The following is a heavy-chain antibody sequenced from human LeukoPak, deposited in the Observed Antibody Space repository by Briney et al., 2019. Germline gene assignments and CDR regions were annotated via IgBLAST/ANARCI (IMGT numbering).Heavy chain of an antibody. Sequence: PGGSLRLSCAASGFTFSNSWMTWVRQASGKGLEWVTSIRKDGSEKFYVDSVRGRFTVSRDNAQNSLYLQMISLRAEDTAVYYCLQYDSGSAWGQGTLVTVSS. CDR2: IRKDGSEK. V-gene: IGHV3-7*01. D-gene: IGHD3-10*01. J-gene: IGHJ5*02. CDR3: LQYDSGSA. CDR1: GFTFSNSW.